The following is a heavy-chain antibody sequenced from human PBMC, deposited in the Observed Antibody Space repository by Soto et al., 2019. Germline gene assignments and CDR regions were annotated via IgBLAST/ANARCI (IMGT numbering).Heavy chain of an antibody. CDR2: IWYDGSNK. CDR1: GFAFSIYG. CDR3: ARSPPGVAGRYYFDF. V-gene: IGHV3-33*01. D-gene: IGHD6-6*01. Sequence: QVQLVESGGGVVQPGRSLRLSCSSSGFAFSIYGMHWVRQTPGKGLEWVALIWYDGSNKYYVDSVKGRFTISRDDSKNTLYLQMHSLRVEDTAVYFCARSPPGVAGRYYFDFWGQGTLVTVSS. J-gene: IGHJ4*02.